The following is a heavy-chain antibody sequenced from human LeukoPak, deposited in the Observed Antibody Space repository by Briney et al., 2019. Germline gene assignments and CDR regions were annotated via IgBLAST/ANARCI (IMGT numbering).Heavy chain of an antibody. CDR2: INPNSGGT. Sequence: ASVKVSCKASGYTFTGYYMHWVRQAPGQGLEWMGWINPNSGGTNYAQKFQGRVTMTRDTSISTAYMELSRLRSEDTAVYYCARDPDLLYSYGFGAFDIWGQGTMVTVSS. J-gene: IGHJ3*02. D-gene: IGHD5-18*01. CDR1: GYTFTGYY. V-gene: IGHV1-2*02. CDR3: ARDPDLLYSYGFGAFDI.